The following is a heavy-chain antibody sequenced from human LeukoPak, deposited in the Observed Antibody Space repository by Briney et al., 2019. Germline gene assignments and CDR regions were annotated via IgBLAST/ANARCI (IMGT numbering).Heavy chain of an antibody. CDR3: ARAGGYCGRISCPYYFDY. Sequence: ASVKVSCKASGYTFTSYGISWVRQATGQGLEWMGWMNPNSGNTGYAQKFQGRVTMTRNTSISTAYMELSSLRSEDTAVYYCARAGGYCGRISCPYYFDYWGQGSLVAVSS. CDR2: MNPNSGNT. J-gene: IGHJ4*02. D-gene: IGHD2-15*01. V-gene: IGHV1-8*02. CDR1: GYTFTSYG.